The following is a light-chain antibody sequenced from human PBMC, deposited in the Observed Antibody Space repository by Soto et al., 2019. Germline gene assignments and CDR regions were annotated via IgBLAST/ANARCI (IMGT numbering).Light chain of an antibody. V-gene: IGKV3-15*01. Sequence: EIVMTQSPATLSVSPGERATLSCRASQSVSSNLAWYQQKPGQTPGLLIYDTSARATGVPARFSGSRSGPEFTLTINSLQSEDFAIYYCQRYNNWPLTFGGGTKVDIK. J-gene: IGKJ4*01. CDR2: DTS. CDR1: QSVSSN. CDR3: QRYNNWPLT.